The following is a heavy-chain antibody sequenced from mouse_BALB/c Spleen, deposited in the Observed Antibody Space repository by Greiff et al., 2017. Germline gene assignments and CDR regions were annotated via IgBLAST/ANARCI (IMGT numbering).Heavy chain of an antibody. CDR2: INSNGGST. CDR1: GFTFSSYG. J-gene: IGHJ2*01. Sequence: VQLKESGGGLVQPGGSLKLSCAASGFTFSSYGMSWVRQTPDKRLELVATINSNGGSTYYPDSVKGRFTISRDNAKNTLYLQMSSLKSEDTAMYYCARASRDYWGQGTTLTVSS. CDR3: ARASRDY. V-gene: IGHV5-6-3*01.